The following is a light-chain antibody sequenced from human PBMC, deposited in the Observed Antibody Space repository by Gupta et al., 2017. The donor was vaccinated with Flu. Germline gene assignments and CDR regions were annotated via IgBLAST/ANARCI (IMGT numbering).Light chain of an antibody. J-gene: IGKJ1*01. CDR1: QGLLHSNGNNY. CDR3: RQALQTPKT. V-gene: IGKV2-28*01. Sequence: VTPGEPASISCRSSQGLLHSNGNNYVDWYMQKPGQSPQLLIYLGSNRASGVPDRFSGSGSGTDFTLKISRVEAEDVAVYYCRQALQTPKTFGQGTKVEIK. CDR2: LGS.